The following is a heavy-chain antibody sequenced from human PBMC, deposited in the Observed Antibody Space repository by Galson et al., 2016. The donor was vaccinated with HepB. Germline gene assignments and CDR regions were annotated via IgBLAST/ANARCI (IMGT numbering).Heavy chain of an antibody. CDR1: GGSVNSSSYY. V-gene: IGHV4-39*01. CDR3: ARHVAYCNCFGY. Sequence: ETLSLTCTVSGGSVNSSSYYWGWLRQPPGKGLEWIGSVYYSGSTYYNPSLESRVTISVDTSKNQFSLKLSSVTAADTAVYYCARHVAYCNCFGYLGQGTLLTVSS. CDR2: VYYSGST. J-gene: IGHJ4*02. D-gene: IGHD2/OR15-2a*01.